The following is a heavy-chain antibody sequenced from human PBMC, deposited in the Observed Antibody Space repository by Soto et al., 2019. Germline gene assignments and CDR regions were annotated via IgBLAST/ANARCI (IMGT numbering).Heavy chain of an antibody. CDR3: ARDCSGGSCYSSYYYYYGMDV. CDR1: CGSVSSGSYY. Sequence: SETLSLTCTVSCGSVSSGSYYWSWIRQPPGQGLEWIGYIYYSGSTNYNPSLKSRVTISETSKNQFSLKLSSVTAADTAVYYCARDCSGGSCYSSYYYYYGMDVWGQGTTVTVSS. J-gene: IGHJ6*02. CDR2: IYYSGST. D-gene: IGHD2-15*01. V-gene: IGHV4-61*01.